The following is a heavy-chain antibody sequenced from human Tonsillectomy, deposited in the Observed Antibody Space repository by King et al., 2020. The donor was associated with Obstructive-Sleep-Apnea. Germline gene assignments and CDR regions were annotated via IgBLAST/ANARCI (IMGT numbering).Heavy chain of an antibody. CDR3: AREGFYFDSSGYYPYYFDH. D-gene: IGHD3-22*01. Sequence: VQLVESGAEVKEPGVSVKVSCKASGYTFTSDGISWVRQAPGQGLEWRGWISPYNGTTNHAQKFQGRVTRTTDTSSSTAYMELMSLRSDDTAVYYCAREGFYFDSSGYYPYYFDHWGQGTLVTVSS. V-gene: IGHV1-18*04. J-gene: IGHJ4*02. CDR2: ISPYNGTT. CDR1: GYTFTSDG.